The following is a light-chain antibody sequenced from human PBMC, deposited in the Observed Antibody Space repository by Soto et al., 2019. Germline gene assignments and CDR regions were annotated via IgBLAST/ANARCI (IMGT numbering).Light chain of an antibody. V-gene: IGKV1-5*01. Sequence: EIPMTQSPATLSVSSGDRATISCLASQSVRSCIAWYQHKPGKAPKLLIYGASNMESGVPATFSGSGSGTEFTLTISSLQPEDFATYYCQQYNNCRQMFGQGTKVDIK. CDR2: GAS. CDR3: QQYNNCRQM. CDR1: QSVRSC. J-gene: IGKJ1*01.